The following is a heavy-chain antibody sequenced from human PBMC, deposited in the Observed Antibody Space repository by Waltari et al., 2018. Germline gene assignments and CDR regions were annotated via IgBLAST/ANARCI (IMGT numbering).Heavy chain of an antibody. J-gene: IGHJ2*01. CDR1: GFTFSSYG. Sequence: QVQLVESGGGVVQPGGSLRLSCAASGFTFSSYGMHWVRQAPGKGLEWVAFIRYDGSNKYYADSVKGRFTISRDNSKNTLYLQMNSLRAEDTAVYYCARDRSWPSITIFGVVDLWGRGTLVTVSS. CDR2: IRYDGSNK. V-gene: IGHV3-30*02. CDR3: ARDRSWPSITIFGVVDL. D-gene: IGHD3-3*01.